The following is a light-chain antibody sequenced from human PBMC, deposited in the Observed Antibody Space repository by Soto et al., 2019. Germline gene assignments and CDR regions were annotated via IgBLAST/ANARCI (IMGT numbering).Light chain of an antibody. CDR3: QQRSNWQIT. Sequence: LTQSPAPLSLSPGERATLSCRASQSVSSYLAWYQQKPGQAPRLLIYDASNRATGIPARFSGSGSGTDFTLTISSLEPEDFAVYYCQQRSNWQITFGQGTRLEI. CDR2: DAS. J-gene: IGKJ5*01. V-gene: IGKV3-11*01. CDR1: QSVSSY.